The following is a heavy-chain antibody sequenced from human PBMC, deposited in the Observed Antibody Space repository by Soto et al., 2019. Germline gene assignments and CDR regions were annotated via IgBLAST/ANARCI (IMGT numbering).Heavy chain of an antibody. CDR2: ISAYNGNT. Sequence: ASVKVSCKASGYTFTSYRISWVRQAPGQGLEWMGWISAYNGNTNYAQKLQGRVTMTTDTSTSTAYMELRSLRSDDTAVYYCARSPRPRWYFDYWGQGTLVTSPQ. CDR3: ARSPRPRWYFDY. J-gene: IGHJ4*02. D-gene: IGHD2-15*01. CDR1: GYTFTSYR. V-gene: IGHV1-18*01.